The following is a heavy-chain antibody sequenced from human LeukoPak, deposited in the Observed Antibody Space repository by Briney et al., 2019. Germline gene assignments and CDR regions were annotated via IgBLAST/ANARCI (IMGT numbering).Heavy chain of an antibody. CDR1: GGSFSGYY. CDR2: INHSAST. CDR3: ARVGDGRWTQHFDY. Sequence: SETLSLTCAVYGGSFSGYYWSWIRQPPGKGLEWIGEINHSASTNYNPSLKSRVTISVDTSKNQFSLKLSSVTAADTAVYYCARVGDGRWTQHFDYWGQGTLVSVSS. V-gene: IGHV4-34*01. J-gene: IGHJ4*02. D-gene: IGHD2-21*02.